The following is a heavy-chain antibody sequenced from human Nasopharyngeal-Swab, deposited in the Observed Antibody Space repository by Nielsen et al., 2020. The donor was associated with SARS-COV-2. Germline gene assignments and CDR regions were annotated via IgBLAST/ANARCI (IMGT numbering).Heavy chain of an antibody. V-gene: IGHV4-31*02. Sequence: WIRQPPGKGLEWIGYIYYSGSTYYNPSLKSRVTISVDTSKNQFSLKLSSVTAPDTAVYYCARIILRTIFGVVDAFDIWGQGTMVTVSS. D-gene: IGHD3-3*01. CDR3: ARIILRTIFGVVDAFDI. CDR2: IYYSGST. J-gene: IGHJ3*02.